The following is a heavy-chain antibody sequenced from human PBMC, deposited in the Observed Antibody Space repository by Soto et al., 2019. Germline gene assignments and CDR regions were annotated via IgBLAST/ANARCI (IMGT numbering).Heavy chain of an antibody. J-gene: IGHJ4*02. D-gene: IGHD1-7*01. CDR1: GGSFTSNNW. Sequence: SETLALSCAVSGGSFTSNNWWTCVRQPPGQGLEWIGEIYRTGSTNYNPSLKSRVTISLDKSENQFSLKVTSLTAADTAVYYCASRDPGTSVDYWGQGTLVTVYS. V-gene: IGHV4-4*02. CDR2: IYRTGST. CDR3: ASRDPGTSVDY.